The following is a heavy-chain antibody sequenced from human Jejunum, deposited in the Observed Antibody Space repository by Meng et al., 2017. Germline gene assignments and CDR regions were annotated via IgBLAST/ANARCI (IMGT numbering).Heavy chain of an antibody. CDR1: GGSISSIGSY. D-gene: IGHD5-24*01. V-gene: IGHV4-39*07. J-gene: IGHJ4*02. CDR2: IYYDGAT. CDR3: ARETSLRDGYKVDY. Sequence: LSLTCTVFGGSISSIGSYWGWIRQPPGKGLEWIACIYYDGATYHDPSLKRRVAVSLDTSRNQFSLSLNSVTAADTAVYYCARETSLRDGYKVDYWGQGTLVTVSS.